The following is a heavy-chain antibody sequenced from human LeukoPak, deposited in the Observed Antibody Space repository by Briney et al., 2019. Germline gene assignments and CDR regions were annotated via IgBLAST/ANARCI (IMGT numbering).Heavy chain of an antibody. V-gene: IGHV3-23*01. CDR3: AKQRGYSSIDIDY. J-gene: IGHJ4*02. D-gene: IGHD6-13*01. CDR1: GFTFSSYA. CDR2: ISGSGGST. Sequence: GGSLRLSCAASGFTFSSYAMSWVRQAPGKGLEWVSAISGSGGSTYYADSVKGRFTISRDNSKKTLYLQMNSLRAEDTAIYYCAKQRGYSSIDIDYWGQGTLVTVSS.